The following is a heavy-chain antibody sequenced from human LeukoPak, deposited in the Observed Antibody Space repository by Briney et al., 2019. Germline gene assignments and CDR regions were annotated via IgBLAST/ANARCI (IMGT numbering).Heavy chain of an antibody. V-gene: IGHV3-48*02. CDR3: ARNPGACSGGSCYYPFDY. CDR1: GFTFSSYS. Sequence: PGGSLRLSCAASGFTFSSYSMNWVRQAPGKGLEWVSYISSSSSTIYYADSVKGRFTISRDNAKNSLYLQMNSLRDEDTAVYYCARNPGACSGGSCYYPFDYWGQGTLVTDSS. J-gene: IGHJ4*02. CDR2: ISSSSSTI. D-gene: IGHD2-15*01.